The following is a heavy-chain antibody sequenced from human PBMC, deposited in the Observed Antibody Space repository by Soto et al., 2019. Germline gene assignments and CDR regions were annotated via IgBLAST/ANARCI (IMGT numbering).Heavy chain of an antibody. CDR1: GFTFDDYA. J-gene: IGHJ4*02. CDR2: ISWNSGSI. Sequence: PGGSLRLSCAASGFTFDDYAMHWVRQAPGKGLEWVSGISWNSGSIGYADSVKGRFTISRDNAKNSLYLQMNSLRAEDTALYYCAKESKPTYYYDSSGYYGYFDYWGQGT. V-gene: IGHV3-9*01. D-gene: IGHD3-22*01. CDR3: AKESKPTYYYDSSGYYGYFDY.